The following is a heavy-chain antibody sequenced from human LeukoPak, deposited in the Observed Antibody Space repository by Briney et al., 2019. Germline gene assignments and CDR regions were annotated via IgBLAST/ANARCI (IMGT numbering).Heavy chain of an antibody. CDR1: GFTFSSYA. Sequence: GGSLRLSCSASGFTFSSYAMSWVRQAPGKGLEWVSAISGSGGSTYYADSVKGRFTISRDNSKNTLYLQMNSLRAEDTAVYYCARGSSVTIPPDYFDYWGQGTLVTVSS. V-gene: IGHV3-23*01. J-gene: IGHJ4*02. CDR3: ARGSSVTIPPDYFDY. D-gene: IGHD3-3*01. CDR2: ISGSGGST.